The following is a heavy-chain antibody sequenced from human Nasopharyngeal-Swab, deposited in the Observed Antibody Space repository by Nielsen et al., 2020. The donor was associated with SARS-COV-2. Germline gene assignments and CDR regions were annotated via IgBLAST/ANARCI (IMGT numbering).Heavy chain of an antibody. CDR1: GGTFSSYA. V-gene: IGHV1-69*13. CDR3: AKDSVVYGWELLN. J-gene: IGHJ4*02. D-gene: IGHD2-15*01. CDR2: IIPIFGTA. Sequence: SVKVSCKASGGTFSSYAISWVRQAPGQGLEWMGGIIPIFGTANYARKFQGRVTITADESTSTAYMELSSLRSEDPAVYYCAKDSVVYGWELLNWGQGTLVTVSS.